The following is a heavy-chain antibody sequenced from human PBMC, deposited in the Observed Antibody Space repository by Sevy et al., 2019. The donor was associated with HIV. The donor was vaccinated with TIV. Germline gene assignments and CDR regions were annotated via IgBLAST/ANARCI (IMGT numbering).Heavy chain of an antibody. D-gene: IGHD5-12*01. V-gene: IGHV3-48*02. J-gene: IGHJ4*02. CDR2: IRGSSGSH. Sequence: GGSLRLSCAASGFTFSIFDLDWVRQAPGKGLEWVSYIRGSSGSHMPYYADSVKGRFTISRDNAKNSLYLQMNSLRDEDTAVYYCTRNRGYHTFDHWGQGTLVTVSS. CDR1: GFTFSIFD. CDR3: TRNRGYHTFDH.